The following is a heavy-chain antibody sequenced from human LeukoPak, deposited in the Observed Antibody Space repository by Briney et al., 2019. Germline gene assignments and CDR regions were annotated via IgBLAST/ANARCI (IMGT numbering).Heavy chain of an antibody. CDR1: GGPISGYY. Sequence: SETLSLTCTVSGGPISGYYWNWIRQPPGKGLEWIGSIYYSGRTSFNGSLKTRITMSVDTSKNQFSLKLTSVTTADTAVYFCARDSAGDYWLDPWGQGTPVTVSS. CDR2: IYYSGRT. D-gene: IGHD7-27*01. V-gene: IGHV4-59*01. J-gene: IGHJ5*02. CDR3: ARDSAGDYWLDP.